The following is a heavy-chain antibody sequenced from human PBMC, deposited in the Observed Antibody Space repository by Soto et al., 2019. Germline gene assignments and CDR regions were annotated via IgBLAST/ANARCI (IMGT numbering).Heavy chain of an antibody. D-gene: IGHD2-21*01. Sequence: SETLSLTCVVSGGSLSDYFWSWIRQPPGMALEWIGEINHPGSINYSPSLKSRVTMSVDTSKNQFSLTLNSVTAADTATYYCARGGISHWAYFYYMDVWDRGTTVTVSS. CDR3: ARGGISHWAYFYYMDV. CDR1: GGSLSDYF. J-gene: IGHJ6*03. CDR2: INHPGSI. V-gene: IGHV4-34*01.